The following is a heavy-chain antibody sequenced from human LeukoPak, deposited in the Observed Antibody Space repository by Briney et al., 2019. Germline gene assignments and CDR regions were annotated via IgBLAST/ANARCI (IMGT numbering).Heavy chain of an antibody. CDR3: ARTGRNSGYGPFDY. J-gene: IGHJ4*02. Sequence: PSETLSLTCAVSSVSISSNYWWNWARQPPGKGLEWIGEIFHRGSTNYNSSLKSRVTILVDKSKNQFSLTLNSVTAADTAVYYCARTGRNSGYGPFDYWGQGTLVTVSS. V-gene: IGHV4-4*02. D-gene: IGHD5-12*01. CDR2: IFHRGST. CDR1: SVSISSNYW.